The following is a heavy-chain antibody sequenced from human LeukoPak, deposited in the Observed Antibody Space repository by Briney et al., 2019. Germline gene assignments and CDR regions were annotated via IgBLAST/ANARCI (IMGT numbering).Heavy chain of an antibody. D-gene: IGHD2-2*01. CDR1: GYPFTGYY. Sequence: ASVKVSCKASGYPFTGYYLHWVRQAPGQGLEWMGWLNPNSGFTNYAQKFQGRVTMTRDTSISTAYMELSRLRSDGTAVYYCARLADCSSSSCRSFDYWGQGTLVTVSS. V-gene: IGHV1-2*02. J-gene: IGHJ4*02. CDR2: LNPNSGFT. CDR3: ARLADCSSSSCRSFDY.